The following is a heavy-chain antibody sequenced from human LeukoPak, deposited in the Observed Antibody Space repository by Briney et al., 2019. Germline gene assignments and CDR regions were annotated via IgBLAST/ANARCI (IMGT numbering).Heavy chain of an antibody. D-gene: IGHD5-18*01. CDR1: GFTFSSYS. CDR2: ISSISSYI. CDR3: ARGAAMAQYNWFDP. J-gene: IGHJ5*02. Sequence: GGSLRLSCAASGFTFSSYSMNWVRQAPGKGLEWVSSISSISSYIYYADSVKGRFTISRDNAKNSLYLQMNSLRAEDTAVYYCARGAAMAQYNWFDPWGQGTLVTVSS. V-gene: IGHV3-21*01.